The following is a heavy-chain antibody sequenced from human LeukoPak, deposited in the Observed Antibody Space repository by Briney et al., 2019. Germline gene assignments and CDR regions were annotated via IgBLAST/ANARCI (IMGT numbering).Heavy chain of an antibody. Sequence: SVKVSCKASGGTFSSYAISWVRQAPGQGLEWMGGIIPIFGTANYAQKFQGRVTITADESTSTAYMELSSLRSENTAVYYCARGHYYDSSGYYYAPYYSYGMDVWGQGTTVTVSS. J-gene: IGHJ6*02. D-gene: IGHD3-22*01. V-gene: IGHV1-69*01. CDR3: ARGHYYDSSGYYYAPYYSYGMDV. CDR1: GGTFSSYA. CDR2: IIPIFGTA.